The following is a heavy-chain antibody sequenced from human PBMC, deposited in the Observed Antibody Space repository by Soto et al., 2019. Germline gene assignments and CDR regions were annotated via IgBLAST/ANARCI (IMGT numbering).Heavy chain of an antibody. CDR3: ARGGRGATGFDY. V-gene: IGHV4-30-2*01. CDR2: IYRSGST. Sequence: SETLSLTCAVSGGSISSGGYSWSWIRQPPGKGLEWIGYIYRSGSTYYNPSLKSRVTISVDRSKNQFSLKLSSVTAADTAVYYCARGGRGATGFDYWGQGTLVTVSS. D-gene: IGHD1-26*01. CDR1: GGSISSGGYS. J-gene: IGHJ4*02.